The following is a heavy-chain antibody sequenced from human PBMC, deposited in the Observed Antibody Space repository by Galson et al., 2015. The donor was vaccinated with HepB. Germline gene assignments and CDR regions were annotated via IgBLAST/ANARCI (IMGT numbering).Heavy chain of an antibody. CDR2: IRYDGSNK. J-gene: IGHJ4*02. Sequence: SLRLSCAAPGFTFSSYGMHWVRPAPGKGLEWVAFIRYDGSNKYYADSVKGRFTISRDNSKNTLYLQMNSLRAEDTAVYYCAKDVVRGVIKGRYDYWGQGTLVTVSS. CDR1: GFTFSSYG. D-gene: IGHD3-10*01. CDR3: AKDVVRGVIKGRYDY. V-gene: IGHV3-30*02.